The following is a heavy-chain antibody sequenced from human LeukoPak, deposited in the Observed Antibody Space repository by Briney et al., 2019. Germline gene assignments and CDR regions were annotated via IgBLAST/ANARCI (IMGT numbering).Heavy chain of an antibody. D-gene: IGHD6-19*01. CDR2: INHSGST. CDR1: GGSFSGYY. V-gene: IGHV4-34*01. J-gene: IGHJ4*02. Sequence: SETLSLTCAVYGGSFSGYYWSWIRQPPGKGLEWIGEINHSGSTNYNPSLKSRVTISADMPKNQFSLKLTSVTAADTAVYYCARQSGGWYYFDYWGQGTLVTVSS. CDR3: ARQSGGWYYFDY.